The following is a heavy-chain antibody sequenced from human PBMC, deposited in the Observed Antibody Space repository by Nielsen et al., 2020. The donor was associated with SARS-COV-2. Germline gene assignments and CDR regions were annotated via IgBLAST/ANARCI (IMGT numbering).Heavy chain of an antibody. CDR2: ISYDGSNK. CDR1: GFTFSSYG. Sequence: GESLKISCAASGFTFSSYGMHWVRQAPGKGLEWVAVISYDGSNKYYADSVKGRFTISRDNSKNTLYLQMNSLRAEDTAVYYCAYVGNFDYWGQGTLVTVSS. CDR3: AYVGNFDY. J-gene: IGHJ4*02. V-gene: IGHV3-30*03. D-gene: IGHD3-16*01.